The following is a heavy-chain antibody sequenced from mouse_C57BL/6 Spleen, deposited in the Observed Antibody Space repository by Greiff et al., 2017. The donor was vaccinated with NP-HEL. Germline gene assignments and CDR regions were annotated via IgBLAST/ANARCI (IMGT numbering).Heavy chain of an antibody. Sequence: QVQLQQPGAELVKPGASVKLSCKASGYTFTSYWMHWVKQRPGQGLEWIGMIHPNSGSTNYNEKFKSKATLTVDKSSSTAYMQLSSLTSEDSAVYYCARSLPITTVVAVDYWGQGTTLTVSS. V-gene: IGHV1-64*01. CDR3: ARSLPITTVVAVDY. D-gene: IGHD1-1*01. J-gene: IGHJ2*01. CDR1: GYTFTSYW. CDR2: IHPNSGST.